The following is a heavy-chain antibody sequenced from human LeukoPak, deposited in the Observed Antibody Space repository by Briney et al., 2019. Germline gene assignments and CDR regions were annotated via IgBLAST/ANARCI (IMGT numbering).Heavy chain of an antibody. CDR3: ARVIGWDEPFDL. D-gene: IGHD1-26*01. Sequence: GGSLRLSCAASGFTLSKYWIHWVRQAPGKGLVWVSRINTDGSSTNYADSVRGRFTVSRDNAKNTLYLQMNSLRVEDKGVYYCARVIGWDEPFDLWGHGTLVTVSS. CDR1: GFTLSKYW. V-gene: IGHV3-74*01. J-gene: IGHJ3*01. CDR2: INTDGSST.